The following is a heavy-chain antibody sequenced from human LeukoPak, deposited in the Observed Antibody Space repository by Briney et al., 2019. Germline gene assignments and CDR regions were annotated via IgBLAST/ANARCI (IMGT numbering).Heavy chain of an antibody. CDR3: AISCSSTSYSGWFDP. CDR2: IIPILGIA. D-gene: IGHD2-2*01. J-gene: IGHJ5*02. V-gene: IGHV1-69*02. Sequence: GASVKVSCKASGGTFSSYTISWVRQAPGQGLEWMGRIIPILGIANYAQKFQGRVTITADKSTSTAYMELSSLRSEDTAVYYCAISCSSTSYSGWFDPWGQGTLVTVSS. CDR1: GGTFSSYT.